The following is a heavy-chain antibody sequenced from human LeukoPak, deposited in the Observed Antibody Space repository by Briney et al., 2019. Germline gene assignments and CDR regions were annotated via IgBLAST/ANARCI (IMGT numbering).Heavy chain of an antibody. CDR3: AKELSGDRGGFDY. CDR1: GFTFSHYW. V-gene: IGHV3-7*03. J-gene: IGHJ4*02. D-gene: IGHD7-27*01. Sequence: GGSLRLSCAASGFTFSHYWVSWIRQTPGKGLEGVANIKQDGRRIEYVDSVKGRFTISRDNAKNSLYLQMNSLRAEDTALYYCAKELSGDRGGFDYWGQGTLVTVSS. CDR2: IKQDGRRI.